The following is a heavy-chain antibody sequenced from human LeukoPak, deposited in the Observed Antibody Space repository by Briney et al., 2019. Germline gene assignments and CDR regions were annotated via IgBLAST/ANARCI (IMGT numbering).Heavy chain of an antibody. CDR3: ARVAEAGEIDY. CDR1: GFTVSSNY. Sequence: GGSLRLSCAASGFTVSSNYMSWVRQAPGQGLEWVSVIYSGGSTYYADSVKGRFTISRDNSKNTLYLQMNSLRAEDTAVYYCARVAEAGEIDYWGQGTLVTVSS. V-gene: IGHV3-53*01. CDR2: IYSGGST. J-gene: IGHJ4*02. D-gene: IGHD6-19*01.